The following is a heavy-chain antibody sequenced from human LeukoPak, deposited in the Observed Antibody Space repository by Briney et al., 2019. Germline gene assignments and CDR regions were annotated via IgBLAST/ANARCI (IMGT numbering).Heavy chain of an antibody. CDR2: IWYDGSNK. CDR3: AMGAIVATIDY. V-gene: IGHV3-33*01. J-gene: IGHJ4*02. Sequence: GRSLRLSCAASGFSFSNYDMHWVRQAPGKGLEWVAVIWYDGSNKYYADSVKGRFTISRDNSKNTLYLQMNSLRVEDTAVYYCAMGAIVATIDYWGQGTLVTVSS. D-gene: IGHD5-12*01. CDR1: GFSFSNYD.